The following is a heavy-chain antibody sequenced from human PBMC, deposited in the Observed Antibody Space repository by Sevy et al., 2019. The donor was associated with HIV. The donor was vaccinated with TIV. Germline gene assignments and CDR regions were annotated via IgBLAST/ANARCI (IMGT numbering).Heavy chain of an antibody. CDR2: ISGSSSHI. CDR1: GFAIDSYS. CDR3: ARDPTDDSGYSQGMDA. J-gene: IGHJ6*02. Sequence: GGSLRLSCTASGFAIDSYSMNWVRQAPGKGLEWLSYISGSSSHIFYADSVKGRFTISRDNARNSVYLRMNSLRAEDTALYFCARDPTDDSGYSQGMDAWGQGTTVTVSS. D-gene: IGHD3-22*01. V-gene: IGHV3-21*01.